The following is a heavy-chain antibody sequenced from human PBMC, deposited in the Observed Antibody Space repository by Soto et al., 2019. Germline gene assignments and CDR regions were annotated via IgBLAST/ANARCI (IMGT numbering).Heavy chain of an antibody. CDR3: ARVSYGDPTNIYWYFDL. CDR1: GGSISSSCW. V-gene: IGHV4-4*02. J-gene: IGHJ2*01. D-gene: IGHD4-17*01. Sequence: QVQLQESGPGLVMPAETLSLTCTVSGGSISSSCWWSWVRQAPGKGLEWIGAMYESGSTNYNPSLKSRVSISVDKSKNQFSRRVNSVTAADTAVYYCARVSYGDPTNIYWYFDLWGRGTLVTVSS. CDR2: MYESGST.